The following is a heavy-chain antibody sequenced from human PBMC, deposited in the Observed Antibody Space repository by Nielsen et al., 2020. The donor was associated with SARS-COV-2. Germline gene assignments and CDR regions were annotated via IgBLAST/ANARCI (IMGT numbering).Heavy chain of an antibody. J-gene: IGHJ6*02. CDR3: ARNSSWSDYYYYYGMDV. CDR1: GFTFSSYG. D-gene: IGHD6-13*01. Sequence: GGSLRLSCAASGFTFSSYGMHWVRQAPGKGLEWVAVISFDASNKYYADSVKGRFTISRDNAKNSLYLQMNSLRAEDTAVYYCARNSSWSDYYYYYGMDVWGQGTTVTVSS. CDR2: ISFDASNK. V-gene: IGHV3-30*03.